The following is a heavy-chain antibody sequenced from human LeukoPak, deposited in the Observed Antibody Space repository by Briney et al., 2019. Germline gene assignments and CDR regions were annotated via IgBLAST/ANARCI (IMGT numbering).Heavy chain of an antibody. CDR3: ADSDGYYYDV. Sequence: QPGGSLRLSCVASGFTPGFTFSYYAMHWVRQAPGKGLEWVAFKSNDGGNRYFANSVKGRFTISRDNSKNTVYLQMNSLGAEDTAVYYCADSDGYYYDVWGQGTLVTVS. D-gene: IGHD2-15*01. V-gene: IGHV3-30-3*01. CDR2: KSNDGGNR. CDR1: GFTPGFTFSYYA. J-gene: IGHJ4*02.